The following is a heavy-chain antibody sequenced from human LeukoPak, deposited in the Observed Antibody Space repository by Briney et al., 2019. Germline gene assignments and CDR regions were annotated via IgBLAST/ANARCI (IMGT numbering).Heavy chain of an antibody. J-gene: IGHJ6*03. Sequence: PSETLSLTCTVSGGSISSYYWSWIRQPAGKGLEWIGRIYTSGSTNYNPSLKSRVTISVDTSKNQFSLKLSSVTAADTAVYYCARAGRRINSSGYYRSYYYYYMDVWGKGTTVTVSS. CDR3: ARAGRRINSSGYYRSYYYYYMDV. CDR1: GGSISSYY. V-gene: IGHV4-4*07. CDR2: IYTSGST. D-gene: IGHD3-22*01.